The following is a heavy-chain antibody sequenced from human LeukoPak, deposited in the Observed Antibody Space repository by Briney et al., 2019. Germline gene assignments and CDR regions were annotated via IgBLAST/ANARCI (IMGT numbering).Heavy chain of an antibody. CDR2: INHSGST. Sequence: SETLSLTCAVYGGSFSGYYWSWIRQPPRKGLEWIGEINHSGSTNYNPSLKSRVTISVDTSKNQFSLKLSSVTAADTAVYYCARQYYDFWSGPPYYFDYWGQGTLVTVSS. D-gene: IGHD3-3*01. J-gene: IGHJ4*02. CDR3: ARQYYDFWSGPPYYFDY. V-gene: IGHV4-34*01. CDR1: GGSFSGYY.